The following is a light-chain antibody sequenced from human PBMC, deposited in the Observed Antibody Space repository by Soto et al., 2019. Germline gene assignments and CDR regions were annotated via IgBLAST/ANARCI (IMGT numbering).Light chain of an antibody. J-gene: IGKJ1*01. Sequence: EIVLTQSPGTLSLSPGEGATLSCRASQSVRYNYLAWYQQRSGQTPRLLIYGSSSRASDIPDRFSGSGSGTDFTPTISRLEPEDFAVYYCQQYGSSPTWTFGQGTKVDIK. CDR2: GSS. V-gene: IGKV3-20*01. CDR3: QQYGSSPTWT. CDR1: QSVRYNY.